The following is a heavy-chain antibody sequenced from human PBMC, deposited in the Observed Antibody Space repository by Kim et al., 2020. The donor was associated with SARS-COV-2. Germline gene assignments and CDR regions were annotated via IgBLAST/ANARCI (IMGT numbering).Heavy chain of an antibody. CDR1: GYTFTGYY. D-gene: IGHD7-27*01. CDR2: INPNSGGT. Sequence: ASVKVSCKASGYTFTGYYMHWVRQAPGQGLEWMGWINPNSGGTNYAQKFQGRVTMTRDTSISTAYMELSRLRSDDTAVYYCARSGANWGRNYWYFDLWGRGTLVTVSS. J-gene: IGHJ2*01. V-gene: IGHV1-2*02. CDR3: ARSGANWGRNYWYFDL.